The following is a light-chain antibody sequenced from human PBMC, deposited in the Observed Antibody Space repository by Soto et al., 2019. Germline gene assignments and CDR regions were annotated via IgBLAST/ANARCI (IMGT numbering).Light chain of an antibody. CDR2: DVV. CDR3: CSYAGSYTYV. V-gene: IGLV2-11*01. Sequence: QSALTQPRSVSGSPGQSVTISCTGTSSDVGNYNYVSWYQQHPGKAPKLMIYDVVKRPSGVPGRFSGSKSGNTASLTISGLHAEDEADYYCCSYAGSYTYVFGTGTKLTVL. J-gene: IGLJ1*01. CDR1: SSDVGNYNY.